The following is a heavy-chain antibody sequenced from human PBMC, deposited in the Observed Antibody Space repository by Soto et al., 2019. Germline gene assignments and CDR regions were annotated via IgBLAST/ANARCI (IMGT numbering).Heavy chain of an antibody. J-gene: IGHJ4*02. D-gene: IGHD3-9*01. CDR2: MHYTGFS. Sequence: SETLSLTCSFSGDSVTSHYLTWIRQSPEKGLEWIGYMHYTGFSHYNPSLKSRLTLSVDRSKNQFTLQLTSVTVADTAVYYCARGLRYFDWLLTDYFDYWGQGTLVTVSS. V-gene: IGHV4-59*02. CDR3: ARGLRYFDWLLTDYFDY. CDR1: GDSVTSHY.